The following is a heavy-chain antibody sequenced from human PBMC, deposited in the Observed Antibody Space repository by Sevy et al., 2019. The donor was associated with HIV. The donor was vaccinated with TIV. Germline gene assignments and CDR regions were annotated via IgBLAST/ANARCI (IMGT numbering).Heavy chain of an antibody. CDR2: IGYDGSNK. V-gene: IGHV3-33*06. CDR3: VKWGADTAMAAYSTSWYVDS. D-gene: IGHD5-18*01. Sequence: GGSLRLSCAASGFTPSTYGMHWVRQAPGKGLEWVAVIGYDGSNKYYADSVKGRFTISRDNSKNTLSLQLNSLRAEDTAIYFCVKWGADTAMAAYSTSWYVDSWGQGTLVTVSS. CDR1: GFTPSTYG. J-gene: IGHJ4*02.